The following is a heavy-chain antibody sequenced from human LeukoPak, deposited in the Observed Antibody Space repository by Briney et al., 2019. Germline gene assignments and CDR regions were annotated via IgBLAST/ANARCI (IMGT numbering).Heavy chain of an antibody. CDR1: GFTFSSYW. J-gene: IGHJ6*03. D-gene: IGHD2-2*01. V-gene: IGHV3-7*01. Sequence: GGSLRLSCAASGFTFSSYWMSWVRQAPGKGLEWVANIKQDGSEKYYVDSVKGRFTISRDNSKNSLYLQMNSLRADGTAVYYCARARRPDGVVPAARYMDVWGKGTTVTVSS. CDR3: ARARRPDGVVPAARYMDV. CDR2: IKQDGSEK.